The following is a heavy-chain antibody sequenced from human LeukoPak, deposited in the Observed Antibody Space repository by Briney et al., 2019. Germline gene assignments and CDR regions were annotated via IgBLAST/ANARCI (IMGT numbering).Heavy chain of an antibody. J-gene: IGHJ4*02. CDR3: ARALIAAADKTYYFDY. CDR1: GYTFTSYG. CDR2: ISAYNGNT. D-gene: IGHD6-13*01. V-gene: IGHV1-18*01. Sequence: GASVKVSCKASGYTFTSYGISWVRQAPGQGLEWMGWISAYNGNTNYAQKLQGRVTMTTDTSTSTAYMELRSLRSDDTAVYYCARALIAAADKTYYFDYWGQGTTITVSS.